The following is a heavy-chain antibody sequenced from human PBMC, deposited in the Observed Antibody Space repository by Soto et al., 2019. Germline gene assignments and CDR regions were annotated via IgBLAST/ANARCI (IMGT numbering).Heavy chain of an antibody. CDR3: ARRARPDFYYMDV. Sequence: EVQLAESGGGLAQPGGSLRLSCAASGFTLSDYAMDWVRQAPGKGLEYVSGISSSGVGTYYANSVQGRFTISRDNSKNTVYLQMGSLRPEDMAVYYCARRARPDFYYMDVWGKGTTVTVSS. CDR1: GFTLSDYA. J-gene: IGHJ6*03. D-gene: IGHD6-6*01. CDR2: ISSSGVGT. V-gene: IGHV3-64*01.